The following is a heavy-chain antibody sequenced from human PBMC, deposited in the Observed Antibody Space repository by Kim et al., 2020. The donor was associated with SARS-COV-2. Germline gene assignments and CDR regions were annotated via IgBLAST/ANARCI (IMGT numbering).Heavy chain of an antibody. D-gene: IGHD3-10*01. V-gene: IGHV4-59*13. CDR1: GGSISSYY. CDR3: ARVEVGASRNYYYYYGMDV. Sequence: SETLSLTCTVSGGSISSYYWSWIRQPPGKGLEWIGYIYYSGSTNYNPSLKSRVTISVDTSKNQFSLKLSSVTAADTAVYYCARVEVGASRNYYYYYGMDVWDQGTTVTVAS. J-gene: IGHJ6*02. CDR2: IYYSGST.